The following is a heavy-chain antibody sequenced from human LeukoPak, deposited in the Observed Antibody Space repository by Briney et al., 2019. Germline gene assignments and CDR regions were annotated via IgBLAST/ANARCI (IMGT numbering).Heavy chain of an antibody. CDR3: ARASVAARPAEYFQH. CDR1: RFTVSSNY. J-gene: IGHJ1*01. D-gene: IGHD6-6*01. V-gene: IGHV3-66*02. CDR2: IYSGGST. Sequence: GGSLRLSCAASRFTVSSNYMSWVRQAPGKGLEWVSVIYSGGSTYYADSVKGRFTISRDNSKNTLYLQMNSLRAEDTAVYYCARASVAARPAEYFQHWGQGTLVTVSS.